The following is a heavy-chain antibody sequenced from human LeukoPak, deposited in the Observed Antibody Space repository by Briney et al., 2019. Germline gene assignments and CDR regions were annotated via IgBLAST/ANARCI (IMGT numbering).Heavy chain of an antibody. CDR2: INHSGST. CDR3: ARGTLGILDY. D-gene: IGHD7-27*01. CDR1: GGSFSGYY. J-gene: IGHJ4*02. V-gene: IGHV4-34*01. Sequence: SETLSLTCAVYGGSFSGYYWSWIRQPPGKGLEWIGEINHSGSTNYNPSLKSRVTISVDTSKNQFSLKLSSVTAADTAVYYCARGTLGILDYWGQGTLVTVSS.